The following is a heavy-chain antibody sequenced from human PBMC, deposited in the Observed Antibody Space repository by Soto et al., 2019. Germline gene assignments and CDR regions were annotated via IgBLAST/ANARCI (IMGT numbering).Heavy chain of an antibody. D-gene: IGHD3-16*02. J-gene: IGHJ4*02. V-gene: IGHV3-30-3*01. CDR2: ISYDGTNK. CDR1: GFSFSISP. Sequence: PGGSLRLSCAASGFSFSISPMHWVRQAPGKGPEWVALISYDGTNKFYADSVKGRFTISRDNSKSTLYLQVDSLRPEDAAVYYCARESYVWGSYRYGFDYWGQGTLVTVSS. CDR3: ARESYVWGSYRYGFDY.